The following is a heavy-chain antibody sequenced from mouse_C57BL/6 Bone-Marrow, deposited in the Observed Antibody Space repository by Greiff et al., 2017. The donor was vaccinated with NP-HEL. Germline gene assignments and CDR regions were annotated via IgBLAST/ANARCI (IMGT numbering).Heavy chain of an antibody. V-gene: IGHV14-4*01. CDR3: TTFWFPGWFAY. J-gene: IGHJ3*01. CDR1: GFNIKDDY. D-gene: IGHD2-2*01. Sequence: EVQLQQSGAELVRPGASVKLSCTASGFNIKDDYMHWVKQRPEQGLEWVGWIYPENGDTEYDSKFPGKATITADTSSTTAYLQLRSRTSEDTAVYYCTTFWFPGWFAYWGQGTLVTVSA. CDR2: IYPENGDT.